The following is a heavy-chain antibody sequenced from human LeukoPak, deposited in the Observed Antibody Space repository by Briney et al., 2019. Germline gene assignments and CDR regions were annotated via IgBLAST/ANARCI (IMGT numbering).Heavy chain of an antibody. D-gene: IGHD3-22*01. CDR3: AKDNYDSSGYSDY. V-gene: IGHV3-30*02. Sequence: GGSLRLSCAASGFTFISFGMNWVRQAPGKGLEWVAFIRYDGSNKYYADSVKGRFTISRDNSKNTLYLQMNSLRAEDTAVYYCAKDNYDSSGYSDYWGQGTLVTVSS. CDR1: GFTFISFG. J-gene: IGHJ4*02. CDR2: IRYDGSNK.